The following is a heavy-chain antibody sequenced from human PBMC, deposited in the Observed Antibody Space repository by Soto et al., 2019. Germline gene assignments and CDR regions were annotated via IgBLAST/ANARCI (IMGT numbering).Heavy chain of an antibody. CDR2: INHSGST. CDR3: ARVRGATAQLDY. CDR1: GGSISGYC. Sequence: SETLSLTCAVYGGSISGYCLSWIRQPPGKGLEWIGEINHSGSTNYNPSLKSRVTISVDTSKNQFSLKLSSVTAADTAVYYCARVRGATAQLDYWGQGTLVTVFS. D-gene: IGHD5-12*01. J-gene: IGHJ4*02. V-gene: IGHV4-34*01.